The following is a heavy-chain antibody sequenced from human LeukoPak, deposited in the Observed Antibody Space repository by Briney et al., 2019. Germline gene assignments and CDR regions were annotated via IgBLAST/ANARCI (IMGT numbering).Heavy chain of an antibody. CDR3: ARDGGYCSGGSCYSEYYFDY. V-gene: IGHV1-2*02. Sequence: ASVKVSCKASGYTFTDYYMHWVRQAPGQGLEWMGWINPNSGGTNYAQKFQGRVTMTRDTSISTAYMELSRLRSDDTAVYYCARDGGYCSGGSCYSEYYFDYWGQGTLVTVSS. CDR2: INPNSGGT. D-gene: IGHD2-15*01. CDR1: GYTFTDYY. J-gene: IGHJ4*02.